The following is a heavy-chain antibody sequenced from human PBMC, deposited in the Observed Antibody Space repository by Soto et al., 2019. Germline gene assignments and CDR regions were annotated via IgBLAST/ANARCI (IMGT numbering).Heavy chain of an antibody. CDR3: ARVGSSGWSPDY. D-gene: IGHD6-19*01. CDR1: GGSISGHY. J-gene: IGHJ4*02. CDR2: IFYTGST. V-gene: IGHV4-59*11. Sequence: SETLSLTCTVSGGSISGHYWIWIRQSPGKGLEWIGYIFYTGSTNYNPSLKSRVTLSVDTPKNQFSLRLSSVTAADTAVYYCARVGSSGWSPDYWGQGTLVTVSS.